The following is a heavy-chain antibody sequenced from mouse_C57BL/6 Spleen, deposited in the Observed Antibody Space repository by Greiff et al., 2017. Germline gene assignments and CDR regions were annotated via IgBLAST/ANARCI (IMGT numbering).Heavy chain of an antibody. Sequence: EVQLQQSGAELVRPGASVKLSCTASGFTFNDDYMHWVKQRPEQGLEWIGCIDPANGDTDYASKFQGKATITADTSSNTAYLQLSSLTSEDTAVYYCTSDYYGSSPFAYWGKGTLVTVSA. J-gene: IGHJ3*01. CDR1: GFTFNDDY. CDR2: IDPANGDT. CDR3: TSDYYGSSPFAY. V-gene: IGHV14-4*01. D-gene: IGHD1-1*01.